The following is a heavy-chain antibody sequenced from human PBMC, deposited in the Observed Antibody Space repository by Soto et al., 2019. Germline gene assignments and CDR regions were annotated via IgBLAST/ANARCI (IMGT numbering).Heavy chain of an antibody. CDR2: INHSGST. D-gene: IGHD3-10*01. V-gene: IGHV4-34*01. CDR3: ARGDNGGNSGTWSAP. CDR1: GGSFSGYY. Sequence: QVQLQQWGAGLLKPSETLSLTCAVYGGSFSGYYWSWIRQPPGKGLEWIGEINHSGSTNYNPSLRGGVPIAVDTSKNQSSLKRSWGPAADRVVYYGARGDNGGNSGTWSAPWAQAPLVTLSS. J-gene: IGHJ5*02.